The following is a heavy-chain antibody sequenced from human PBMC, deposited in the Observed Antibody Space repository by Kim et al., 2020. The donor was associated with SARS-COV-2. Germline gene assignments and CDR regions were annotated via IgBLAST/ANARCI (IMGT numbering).Heavy chain of an antibody. V-gene: IGHV3-9*01. CDR3: AKDNGMDV. CDR2: ISWNSGSI. J-gene: IGHJ6*02. Sequence: GGSLRLSCAASGFTFDDYAMHWVRQAPGKGLEWVSGISWNSGSIGYADSVKGRFTISRDNAKNSLYLQMNSLRAEDTALYYCAKDNGMDVWGQGTTVTVS. CDR1: GFTFDDYA.